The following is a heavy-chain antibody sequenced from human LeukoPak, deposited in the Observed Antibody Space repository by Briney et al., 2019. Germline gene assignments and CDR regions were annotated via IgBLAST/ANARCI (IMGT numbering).Heavy chain of an antibody. D-gene: IGHD6-13*01. CDR3: ARQRIYSSCWF. V-gene: IGHV4-39*01. CDR2: FYYNGTT. Sequence: PSETLSLTCSVSGDSINSRNHYWGWIRQPRGKGLEFIGSFYYNGTTFFTPSLKNRVTISVHTPKNHFSLNMISVTAADTALYFCARQRIYSSCWFWGQGALVTVSS. J-gene: IGHJ4*02. CDR1: GDSINSRNHY.